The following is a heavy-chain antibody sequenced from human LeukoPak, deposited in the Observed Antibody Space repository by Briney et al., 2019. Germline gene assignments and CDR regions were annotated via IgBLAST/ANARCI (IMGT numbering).Heavy chain of an antibody. Sequence: GGSLRLSCAASGFTFSSYAMSWVRQAPGKGLEWVSAISGSGGSTYYADSVKGRFTISRDNAKNSLYLQTNSLRAEDTAVYYCARVPDDFWSGYFFDCWGQGTLVTVSS. V-gene: IGHV3-23*01. CDR2: ISGSGGST. D-gene: IGHD3-3*01. CDR3: ARVPDDFWSGYFFDC. CDR1: GFTFSSYA. J-gene: IGHJ4*02.